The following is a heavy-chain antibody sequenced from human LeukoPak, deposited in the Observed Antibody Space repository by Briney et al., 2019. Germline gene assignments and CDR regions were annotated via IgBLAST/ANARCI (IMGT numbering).Heavy chain of an antibody. CDR2: ISSKSTYI. V-gene: IGHV3-21*01. J-gene: IGHJ4*02. Sequence: GGSLRLSCVASGFAFNYYDMNWVRQAPGKGLEWVSSISSKSTYIDSADSTKGRFTISRDNANNSVFLQMSSLRPEDTAVYYCARRGGLSSCRGFDHWGQGTLVTVSS. D-gene: IGHD3-16*01. CDR1: GFAFNYYD. CDR3: ARRGGLSSCRGFDH.